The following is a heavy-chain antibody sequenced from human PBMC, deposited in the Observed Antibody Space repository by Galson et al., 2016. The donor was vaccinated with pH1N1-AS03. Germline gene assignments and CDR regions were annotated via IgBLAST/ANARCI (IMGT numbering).Heavy chain of an antibody. V-gene: IGHV3-30*01. D-gene: IGHD3-10*01. CDR3: ARVKSEEFYFGGEPAYYFHGMDV. CDR1: GFTLSRYA. CDR2: ISSEVSNE. Sequence: SLRLSCAASGFTLSRYAMHWVRQAPGKGLEWVALISSEVSNENFADSVRGRFTISRDNSKNTLHLQTNSLRPEDTAVYYCARVKSEEFYFGGEPAYYFHGMDVWGQGTTVSVSS. J-gene: IGHJ6*02.